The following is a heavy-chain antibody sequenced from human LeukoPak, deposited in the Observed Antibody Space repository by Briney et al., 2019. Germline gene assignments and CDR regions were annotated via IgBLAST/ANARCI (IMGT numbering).Heavy chain of an antibody. CDR2: IYYSGST. CDR3: ARGILGSYYFDY. CDR1: GGSISSYY. Sequence: SETLSLTCTVSGGSISSYYWSWIRQPPGKGLEWIGYIYYSGSTNYNPSLKSRVTISVDTSKNQFSLKLSSVTAADTAVYYCARGILGSYYFDYWGQGRQVTVSS. D-gene: IGHD3-16*01. J-gene: IGHJ4*02. V-gene: IGHV4-59*01.